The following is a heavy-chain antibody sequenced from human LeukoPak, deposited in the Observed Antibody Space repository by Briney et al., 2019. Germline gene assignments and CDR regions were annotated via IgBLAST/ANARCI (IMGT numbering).Heavy chain of an antibody. CDR2: IYHSGST. CDR3: ARDYYFDS. CDR1: GYSISRGYY. J-gene: IGHJ4*02. V-gene: IGHV4-38-2*02. Sequence: QVQLQESGPGLVKPSETLSLTCTVSGYSISRGYYWGLIRQPPGKGLEWIGTIYHSGSTSYNPSLKSRVTISVDTSKNQFSLNLTSVTAADTALYYCARDYYFDSWGQGTLVTVSS.